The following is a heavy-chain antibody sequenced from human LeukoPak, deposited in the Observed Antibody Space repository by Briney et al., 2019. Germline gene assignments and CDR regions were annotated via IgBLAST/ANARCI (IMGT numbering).Heavy chain of an antibody. CDR2: SNHSGST. CDR1: GGSFSGYY. D-gene: IGHD4-17*01. Sequence: PSETLSLTCAVHGGSFSGYYWSWLRQPPGKGLAWIGESNHSGSTNYKPSLKSRVTISVDTSKNQFSLKLSSVTAADTAVYNCARGMTTIDAFDIWGQGTMVTVSS. CDR3: ARGMTTIDAFDI. V-gene: IGHV4-34*01. J-gene: IGHJ3*02.